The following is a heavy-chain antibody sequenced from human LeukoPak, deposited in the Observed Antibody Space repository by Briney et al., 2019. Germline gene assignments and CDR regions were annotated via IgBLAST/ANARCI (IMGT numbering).Heavy chain of an antibody. J-gene: IGHJ5*02. V-gene: IGHV4-4*02. CDR1: GDSISSNYW. CDR3: ARERLGRGPARDQYNWFDP. D-gene: IGHD1-26*01. Sequence: SETLSLTCAVSGDSISSNYWWTWVRQPPGKGLEWIGEIHHSGSTNYSPSLKSRVTVSVDNSRNEFSLSLSSVSAADTAVYYCARERLGRGPARDQYNWFDPWGQGTLVTVSS. CDR2: IHHSGST.